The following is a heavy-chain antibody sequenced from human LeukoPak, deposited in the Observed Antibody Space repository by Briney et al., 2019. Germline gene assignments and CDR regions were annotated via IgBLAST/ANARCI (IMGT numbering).Heavy chain of an antibody. V-gene: IGHV4-4*02. CDR3: ALIPRGIAVPGTDL. J-gene: IGHJ5*02. Sequence: SSETLSLTCAVSGASISSSNWWSWVRQPPGRGLEWIGEIYHSGGTNYTPSLKSRVTTSIDRSKNQFSLKLSSVPAADTAVYYCALIPRGIAVPGTDLWGQGTLVTVSS. D-gene: IGHD6-19*01. CDR2: IYHSGGT. CDR1: GASISSSNW.